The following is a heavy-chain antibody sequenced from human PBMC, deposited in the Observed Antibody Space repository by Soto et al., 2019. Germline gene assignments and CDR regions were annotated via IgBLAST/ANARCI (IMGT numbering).Heavy chain of an antibody. Sequence: QVQLVQSGAEVKKPGASVKVSCKASGYTFTGYYMHWVRQAPGQGLEWMGWINPNSGGTNYAQKFQGWVTMTRDTSISTAYMELSRLRSDDTAVYYCARAPCTNGVCYTGRDEYYFDYWGQGTLITVSS. J-gene: IGHJ4*02. CDR2: INPNSGGT. CDR3: ARAPCTNGVCYTGRDEYYFDY. V-gene: IGHV1-2*04. D-gene: IGHD2-8*01. CDR1: GYTFTGYY.